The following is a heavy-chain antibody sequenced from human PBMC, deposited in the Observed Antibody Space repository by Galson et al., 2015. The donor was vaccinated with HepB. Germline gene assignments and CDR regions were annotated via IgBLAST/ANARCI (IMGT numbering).Heavy chain of an antibody. D-gene: IGHD3-10*01. CDR3: AREDYYGSGSYFSMDV. CDR1: GFTFTDYW. V-gene: IGHV3-74*01. CDR2: INSDGSRA. Sequence: SLRLSCAASGFTFTDYWMHWVSQVPGKGLVWVSRINSDGSRATYADSVRGRVTISRDNAKNTVYLQMNTLRAEDTAVYYCAREDYYGSGSYFSMDVWGHGTTVIVSS. J-gene: IGHJ6*02.